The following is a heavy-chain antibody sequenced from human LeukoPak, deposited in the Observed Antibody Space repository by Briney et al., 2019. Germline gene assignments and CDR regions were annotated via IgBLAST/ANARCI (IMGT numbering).Heavy chain of an antibody. CDR3: ARLGVAVYDY. Sequence: PSETLSLTCTVSGGSISSYYWSWIRQPPGKGLEWIGYIYYSASTNYNPSLKSRVTISVDTSKNQFSLKLSSVTAADTAVYYCARLGVAVYDYWGQGTLVTVSS. D-gene: IGHD6-19*01. CDR1: GGSISSYY. CDR2: IYYSAST. J-gene: IGHJ4*02. V-gene: IGHV4-59*01.